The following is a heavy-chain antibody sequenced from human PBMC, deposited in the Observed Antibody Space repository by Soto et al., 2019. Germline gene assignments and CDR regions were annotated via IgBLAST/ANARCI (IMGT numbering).Heavy chain of an antibody. CDR3: ASSNSSTGYYYYGMDV. V-gene: IGHV1-69*13. J-gene: IGHJ6*02. Sequence: SVKVSCKASGGTFSSYAISWVRQAPGRGLEWMGGIIPIFGTANYAQKFQGRVTITADESTSTAYMELSSLRSEDTAVYYCASSNSSTGYYYYGMDVWGQGTTVTVSS. CDR2: IIPIFGTA. D-gene: IGHD4-4*01. CDR1: GGTFSSYA.